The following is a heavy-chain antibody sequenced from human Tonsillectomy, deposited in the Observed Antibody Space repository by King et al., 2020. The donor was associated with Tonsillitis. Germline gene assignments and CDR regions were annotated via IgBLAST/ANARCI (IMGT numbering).Heavy chain of an antibody. D-gene: IGHD2-2*01. CDR3: ARDQPVGSTRFDY. J-gene: IGHJ4*02. V-gene: IGHV4-4*07. CDR2: IHTSGST. Sequence: QLQESGPGLVKPSETLSLTCTVSGASMSSYYWSWIRQPAEKGLEGMGCIHTSGSTKYNPSLESRVTMSVDTSKNQFSLRLTSMTAADTAVDYCARDQPVGSTRFDYWGQGILVTVSS. CDR1: GASMSSYY.